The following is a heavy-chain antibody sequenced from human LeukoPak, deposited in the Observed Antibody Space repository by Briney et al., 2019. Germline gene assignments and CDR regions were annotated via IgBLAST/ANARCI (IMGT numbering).Heavy chain of an antibody. CDR2: IYYSGST. J-gene: IGHJ4*02. CDR1: GGSISSSSYY. D-gene: IGHD4-23*01. CDR3: ATRTVAKGDY. V-gene: IGHV4-39*01. Sequence: KSSETLSLTCTVSGGSISSSSYYWGWIRQPPGKGLEWIGSIYYSGSTYYNPSLKSRVTISVDTSKNQFSLKLSSVTAADTAVYYCATRTVAKGDYWGQGTLVTVSS.